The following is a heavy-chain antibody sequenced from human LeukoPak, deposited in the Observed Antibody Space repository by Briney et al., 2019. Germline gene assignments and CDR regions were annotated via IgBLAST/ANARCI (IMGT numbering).Heavy chain of an antibody. V-gene: IGHV4-30-4*08. CDR3: ARDRYGAFEDY. J-gene: IGHJ4*02. CDR2: ISYSGTP. D-gene: IGHD4-17*01. CDR1: GGSINTANYY. Sequence: SLSLTCNVSGGSINTANYYWTCVRQPPGKGLEWIEYISYSGTPYYNPSLNSRVTISLDTSKNQFSLRLNSVTAADTAMYYCARDRYGAFEDYWGQGTLVTVSS.